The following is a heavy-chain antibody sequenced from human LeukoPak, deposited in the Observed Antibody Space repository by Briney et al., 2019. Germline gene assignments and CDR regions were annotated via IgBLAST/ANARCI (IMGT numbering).Heavy chain of an antibody. J-gene: IGHJ6*02. V-gene: IGHV3-73*01. Sequence: GGSLRLSCAASGFTFSGSAMHWVRQASGKGLERVGRIRSKANSYATAYAASVKGRFTISRDDSKNTAYLQMNSLKTEDTAVYYCTRVGGAAAKDTYYYYYYGMDVWGQGTTVTVSS. CDR2: IRSKANSYAT. D-gene: IGHD1-26*01. CDR3: TRVGGAAAKDTYYYYYYGMDV. CDR1: GFTFSGSA.